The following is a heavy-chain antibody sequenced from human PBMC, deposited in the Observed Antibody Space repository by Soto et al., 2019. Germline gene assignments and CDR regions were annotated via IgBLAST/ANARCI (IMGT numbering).Heavy chain of an antibody. CDR1: GFTVSSNY. V-gene: IGHV3-66*01. Sequence: GGSLRLSCAASGFTVSSNYMSWVRQAPGKGLEWVSVIYSGGSTYYADSVKGRFTISRDNSKNTLYLQMNSLRAEDTAVYYCARGLYYYDSRGYWGYWGQGTLVTVSS. CDR3: ARGLYYYDSRGYWGY. J-gene: IGHJ4*02. CDR2: IYSGGST. D-gene: IGHD3-22*01.